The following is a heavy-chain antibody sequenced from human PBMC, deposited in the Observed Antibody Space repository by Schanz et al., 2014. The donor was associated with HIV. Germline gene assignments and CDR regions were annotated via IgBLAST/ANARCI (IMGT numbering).Heavy chain of an antibody. CDR1: GFTFSTYG. Sequence: QVQLVESGGGVVQPGRSLRLSCTASGFTFSTYGMHWPRQAPGKGLEWVAVIWYDGNYKSYADSVKGRFTISRDNSKNTLFLQMNSLRAEDTAVYYCASPLLYDSLDVWGQGTTVTVSS. CDR3: ASPLLYDSLDV. V-gene: IGHV3-33*01. CDR2: IWYDGNYK. J-gene: IGHJ6*02. D-gene: IGHD3-22*01.